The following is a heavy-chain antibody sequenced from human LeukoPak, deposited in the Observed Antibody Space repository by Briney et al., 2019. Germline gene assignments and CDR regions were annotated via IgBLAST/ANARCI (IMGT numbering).Heavy chain of an antibody. Sequence: GGSLRLSCAASGFTFSNYSMNWVRQAPGKGLEWVSSIGTTGSYIFYADSVKGRFTISRDNAKNTLYLQMNSLRAEDTAVYYCARVPRSYYYYYYMDVWGKGTTVTVSS. J-gene: IGHJ6*03. CDR1: GFTFSNYS. V-gene: IGHV3-21*01. CDR2: IGTTGSYI. CDR3: ARVPRSYYYYYYMDV.